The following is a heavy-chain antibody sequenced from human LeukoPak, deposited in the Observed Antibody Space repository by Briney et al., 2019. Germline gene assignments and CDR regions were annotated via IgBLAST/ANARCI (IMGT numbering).Heavy chain of an antibody. CDR1: GGSISSYY. CDR3: AKASGYSSGWFSGAITPLDLFDY. CDR2: IYYSGST. V-gene: IGHV4-59*08. J-gene: IGHJ4*02. Sequence: SETLSLTCTVSGGSISSYYWSWIRQPPGKGLEWIGYIYYSGSTNYNPSLKSRVTISVDTSKNQFSLKLSSVTAADTAVYYCAKASGYSSGWFSGAITPLDLFDYWGQGTLVTVSS. D-gene: IGHD6-19*01.